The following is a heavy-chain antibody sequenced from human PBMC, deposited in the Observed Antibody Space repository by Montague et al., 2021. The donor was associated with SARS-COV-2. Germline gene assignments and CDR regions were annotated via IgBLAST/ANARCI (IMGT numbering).Heavy chain of an antibody. CDR2: IYSTGDT. CDR1: GGAINRGDYY. V-gene: IGHV4-30-4*08. CDR3: AREVVHVDVLTDIPKILYYGLDV. D-gene: IGHD2-21*02. J-gene: IGHJ6*02. Sequence: TLSLTCTVPGGAINRGDYYWTWIRQPPGKGLEWIGNIYSTGDTSYSPSLKGRVGISLDTSKNQVSLNLGSVAAADTAVYYCAREVVHVDVLTDIPKILYYGLDVWGQGTTVVVSS.